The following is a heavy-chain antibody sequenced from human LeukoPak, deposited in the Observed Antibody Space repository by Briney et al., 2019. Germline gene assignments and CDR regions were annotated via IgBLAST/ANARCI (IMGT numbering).Heavy chain of an antibody. V-gene: IGHV4-59*01. Sequence: PSETLSLTCTVSGGSISSYYWSWIRQPPGKGLEWIGYISYSGSTNYNPSLKSRVTISVDTSRNQFSLKLSSVTAADTAVYYCARGRLGVSGSYYNVLDYWGQGTLVTVSS. D-gene: IGHD3-10*01. J-gene: IGHJ4*02. CDR3: ARGRLGVSGSYYNVLDY. CDR1: GGSISSYY. CDR2: ISYSGST.